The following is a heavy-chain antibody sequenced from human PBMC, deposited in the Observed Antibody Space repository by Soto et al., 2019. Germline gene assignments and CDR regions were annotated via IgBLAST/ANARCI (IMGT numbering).Heavy chain of an antibody. CDR3: ARDLGEYSGYLSDAFDI. J-gene: IGHJ3*02. CDR1: GGSISSGGYY. CDR2: IYYSGST. D-gene: IGHD5-12*01. Sequence: QVQLQESGPGLVKPSQTLSLTCTVSGGSISSGGYYWSWIRQHPGKGLEWIGYIYYSGSTYYNPSLKSRVTISVDTSKNQFSLKLSSVTAADTAVYYCARDLGEYSGYLSDAFDIWGQGTMVTVSS. V-gene: IGHV4-31*03.